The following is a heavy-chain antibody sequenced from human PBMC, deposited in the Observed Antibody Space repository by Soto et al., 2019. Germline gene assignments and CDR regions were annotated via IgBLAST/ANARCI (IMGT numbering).Heavy chain of an antibody. CDR3: ARWNGYGDS. CDR2: FSGSSGNT. D-gene: IGHD1-1*01. Sequence: WWSLRLSCSASGFSSSTYGVTWVRQAPGKGLEWVSGFSGSSGNTYYADSVKGRFTISRDNSKNTVYLQMNSLRAEDTAVYYCARWNGYGDSWGQGTLVTVSS. CDR1: GFSSSTYG. J-gene: IGHJ4*02. V-gene: IGHV3-23*01.